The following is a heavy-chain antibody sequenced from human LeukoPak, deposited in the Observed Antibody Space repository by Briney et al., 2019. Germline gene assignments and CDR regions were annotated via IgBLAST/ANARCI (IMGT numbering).Heavy chain of an antibody. Sequence: GGSLRLSCAASGFTFSNCPMSWVRQAPGQGLEWVTAISGSGANTYYSDSVKGRFTVSRDNSRNTLYVQMNNLRADDTAVYYCAKERVVGETGTVGFDFWGQGALVTVSS. J-gene: IGHJ4*02. V-gene: IGHV3-23*01. CDR1: GFTFSNCP. CDR3: AKERVVGETGTVGFDF. CDR2: ISGSGANT. D-gene: IGHD4-23*01.